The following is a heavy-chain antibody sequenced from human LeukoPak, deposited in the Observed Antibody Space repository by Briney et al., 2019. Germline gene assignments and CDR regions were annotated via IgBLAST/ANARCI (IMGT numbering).Heavy chain of an antibody. Sequence: NPSETLSLTCTVSGGSISSYYWSWIRQPPGKGLEWIGYIYYSGSTNYNPSLKSRVTISVDTSKNQFSLKLSSVTAADTAVYYCARDFGGYDFWSGYSHNDAFDIWGQGTMVTVSS. D-gene: IGHD3-3*01. CDR3: ARDFGGYDFWSGYSHNDAFDI. J-gene: IGHJ3*02. V-gene: IGHV4-59*01. CDR1: GGSISSYY. CDR2: IYYSGST.